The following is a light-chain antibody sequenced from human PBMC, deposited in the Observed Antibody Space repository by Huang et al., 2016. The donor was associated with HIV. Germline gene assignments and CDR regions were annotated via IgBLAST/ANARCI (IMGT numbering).Light chain of an antibody. J-gene: IGKJ4*01. CDR1: EGIKQD. CDR3: LQDYSYPLT. Sequence: AIQMTQSPSDLSASVGDIVTITCRASEGIKQDVGWYQQKPGQAPKFLIYNASTLQRVVPSRFSGGSSDTDFTLTMSILQPEDCATYYCLQDYSYPLTFGGGTKVEFK. CDR2: NAS. V-gene: IGKV1-6*01.